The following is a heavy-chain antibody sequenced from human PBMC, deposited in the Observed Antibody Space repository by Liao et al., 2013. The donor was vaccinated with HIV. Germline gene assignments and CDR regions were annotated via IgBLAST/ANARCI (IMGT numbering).Heavy chain of an antibody. CDR1: GGSLSSGGYY. V-gene: IGHV4-61*02. D-gene: IGHD6-6*01. CDR2: IYSSGST. Sequence: QVQLQESGPGLVKPSQTLSLTCTVSGGSLSSGGYYWSWIRQPAGKGLEWIGRIYSSGSTNYNPSLKSRVTISLDTSKHQFSLRLSSVTATDTAVYYCARDGGLGSSVNYWGQGTLVTVSS. J-gene: IGHJ4*02. CDR3: ARDGGLGSSVNY.